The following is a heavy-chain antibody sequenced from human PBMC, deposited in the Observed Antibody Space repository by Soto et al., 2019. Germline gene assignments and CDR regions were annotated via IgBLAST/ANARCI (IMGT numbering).Heavy chain of an antibody. J-gene: IGHJ6*02. D-gene: IGHD6-13*01. Sequence: SETLSLTCTVSGGSISSYYWSWIRQPPGKGLEWIGYIYYSGSTNYNPSLKSRDTISVDTSKNQFSLKLSSVTAADTAVYYCARLAHSQQLVTEGYGMDVWGQGTTVTVSS. V-gene: IGHV4-59*08. CDR3: ARLAHSQQLVTEGYGMDV. CDR2: IYYSGST. CDR1: GGSISSYY.